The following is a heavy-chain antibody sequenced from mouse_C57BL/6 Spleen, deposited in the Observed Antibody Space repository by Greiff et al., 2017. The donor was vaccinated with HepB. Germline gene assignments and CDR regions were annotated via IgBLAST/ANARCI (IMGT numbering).Heavy chain of an antibody. J-gene: IGHJ2*01. Sequence: QVQLQQSGAELVRPGASVKLSCKASGYTFTDYYINWVQQRPGQGLEWIARIYPGSGNTYYNEKFKGKATLTAEKSSSTAYMQLSSLTSEDSAVYFCASEGDDGSFFFDYWGQGTTLTVSS. CDR2: IYPGSGNT. CDR1: GYTFTDYY. CDR3: ASEGDDGSFFFDY. V-gene: IGHV1-76*01. D-gene: IGHD2-3*01.